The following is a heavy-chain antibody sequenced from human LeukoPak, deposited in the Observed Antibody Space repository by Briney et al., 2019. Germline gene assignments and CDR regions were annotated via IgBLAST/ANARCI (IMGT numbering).Heavy chain of an antibody. V-gene: IGHV4-59*01. CDR1: GGSISSYY. Sequence: SETLSLTCTVSGGSISSYYWRWIRQPPGKGLEWIGYIYYSGSTNYNPSLKSRVTISVDTSKNQFSLKLSSVTAADTAVYYCARGGVGATDFDYWGQGTLVTVSS. CDR3: ARGGVGATDFDY. J-gene: IGHJ4*02. CDR2: IYYSGST. D-gene: IGHD1-26*01.